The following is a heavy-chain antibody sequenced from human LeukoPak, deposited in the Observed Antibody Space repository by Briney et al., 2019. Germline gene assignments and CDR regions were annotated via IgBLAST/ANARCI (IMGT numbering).Heavy chain of an antibody. CDR2: ISYDGSNK. V-gene: IGHV3-30*04. J-gene: IGHJ3*02. CDR3: ARDRPMIVVADAFDI. CDR1: GFTFSNYA. Sequence: PGRSLRLSCAASGFTFSNYAMHWVRQAPGKGLEWVAVISYDGSNKYYADSVKGRFTISRDNSKNTLYLQMNSLRPEDTAVYYCARDRPMIVVADAFDIWGQGTMVTVFS. D-gene: IGHD3-22*01.